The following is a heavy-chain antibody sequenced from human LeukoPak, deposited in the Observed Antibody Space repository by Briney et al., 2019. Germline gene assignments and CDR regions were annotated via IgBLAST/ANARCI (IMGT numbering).Heavy chain of an antibody. CDR1: GFTVSSNY. V-gene: IGHV3-53*01. J-gene: IGHJ4*02. D-gene: IGHD4-23*01. Sequence: GGSLRLSCAASGFTVSSNYMSWVRQAPGKGLEWVSVIYSGGSTYYAGSVKGRFTISRDNSKNTLCLQMNSLRAEDTAVYYCARDSPHTVGGNSVPPYWGQGTLVTVSS. CDR3: ARDSPHTVGGNSVPPY. CDR2: IYSGGST.